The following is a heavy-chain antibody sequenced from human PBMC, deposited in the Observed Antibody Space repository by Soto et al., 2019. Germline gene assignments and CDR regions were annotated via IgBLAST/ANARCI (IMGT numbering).Heavy chain of an antibody. CDR2: ISGGGKNT. CDR3: AKFEAGGSGPVDY. CDR1: GFRFSSCA. D-gene: IGHD3-16*01. Sequence: PGGSLRLSCAASGFRFSSCAMGWIRQAPGKGLEWVSGISGGGKNTYYGDSVKGRSAISRDNSKNTLYLQVNNLRVEDTALYFCAKFEAGGSGPVDYWGQGTLVTVSS. V-gene: IGHV3-23*01. J-gene: IGHJ4*02.